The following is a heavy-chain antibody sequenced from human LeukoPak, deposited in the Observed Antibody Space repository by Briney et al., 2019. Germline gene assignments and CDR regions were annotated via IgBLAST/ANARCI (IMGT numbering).Heavy chain of an antibody. V-gene: IGHV3-23*01. Sequence: GGSLRLSCAASGFAFDSFVMSWVRQAPGQGLAWVSAIGDSSSHTYYADSVKGRFTISRDNSKNTLYLQMNSLRAEDTAVYYCAKAQGIAVAGTVRNYYGMDVWGQGTTVTVSS. CDR2: IGDSSSHT. CDR3: AKAQGIAVAGTVRNYYGMDV. J-gene: IGHJ6*02. CDR1: GFAFDSFV. D-gene: IGHD6-19*01.